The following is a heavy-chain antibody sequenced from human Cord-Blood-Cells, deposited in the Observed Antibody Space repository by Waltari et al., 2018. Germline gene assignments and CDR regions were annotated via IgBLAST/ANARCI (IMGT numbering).Heavy chain of an antibody. J-gene: IGHJ1*01. Sequence: QVQLVQSGAEVKKPGASVKVSCKASGYTFTSSDINWVRRVTGQGLEWMGWMNPNSGNTGYAQKFQGRVTMTRNTSISTAYMELSSLRSEDTAVYYCAIGSYLASLAEYFQHWGQGTLVTVSS. CDR3: AIGSYLASLAEYFQH. V-gene: IGHV1-8*01. CDR1: GYTFTSSD. CDR2: MNPNSGNT. D-gene: IGHD1-26*01.